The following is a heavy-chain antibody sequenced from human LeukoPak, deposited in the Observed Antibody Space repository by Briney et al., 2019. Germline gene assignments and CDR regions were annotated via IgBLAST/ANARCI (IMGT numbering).Heavy chain of an antibody. D-gene: IGHD2-2*01. CDR3: ARSSVCSSTSCPWGGKYNWFDP. CDR1: GGSISSSSYY. CDR2: IYYSGTT. J-gene: IGHJ5*02. V-gene: IGHV4-39*07. Sequence: PSETLSLTCSVSGGSISSSSYYWGWIRQPAGKGLEWMGSIYYSGTTNYNPSLKSRVTISVDTSKNQFSLKLSSVTAADTAVYYCARSSVCSSTSCPWGGKYNWFDPWGQGTLVTVSS.